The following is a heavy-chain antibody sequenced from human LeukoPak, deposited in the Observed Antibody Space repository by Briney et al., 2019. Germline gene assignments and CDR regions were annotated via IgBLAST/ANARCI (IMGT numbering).Heavy chain of an antibody. CDR3: ARAFHYDSSGYYYFVAAFDI. CDR2: MNPNSGNT. CDR1: GYTFTSYD. Sequence: ASVKVSCKASGYTFTSYDINWVRQATGQGLEWMGWMNPNSGNTGYAQKFQGRVTMTRNTSISTAYMELSSLRSEDTAVYYCARAFHYDSSGYYYFVAAFDIWGQGTMVTVSS. D-gene: IGHD3-22*01. J-gene: IGHJ3*02. V-gene: IGHV1-8*01.